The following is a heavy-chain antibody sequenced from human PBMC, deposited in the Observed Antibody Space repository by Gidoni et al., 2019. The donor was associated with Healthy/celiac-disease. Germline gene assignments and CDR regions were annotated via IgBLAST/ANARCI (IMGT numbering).Heavy chain of an antibody. CDR2: ISSSSSYI. V-gene: IGHV3-21*01. J-gene: IGHJ4*02. D-gene: IGHD4-17*01. CDR3: AMEGDRRVATVTTTDPLDDY. CDR1: GFTFSSYS. Sequence: EVQLVESGGGLVKPGGSLRLSCAASGFTFSSYSMNWVRQAPGKGLEWVSSISSSSSYIYYADSVKGRFTISRDNAKNSLYLQINSLRAEDTAVYYCAMEGDRRVATVTTTDPLDDYWGQGTLVTVSS.